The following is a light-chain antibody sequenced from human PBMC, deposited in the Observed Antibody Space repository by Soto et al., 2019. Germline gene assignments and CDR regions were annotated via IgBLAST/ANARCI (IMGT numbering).Light chain of an antibody. V-gene: IGLV2-8*01. CDR2: EVS. J-gene: IGLJ1*01. CDR1: SSDVGGYNS. Sequence: QSALTQPPSASGSPGQSVTISCTGTSSDVGGYNSVSWYQHHPGKAPKLMIYEVSKRPSGVPDRFSGSKSGNTASLTVSGLQAEDEVDYYCSSYAGSNNYVFGTGTKLTVL. CDR3: SSYAGSNNYV.